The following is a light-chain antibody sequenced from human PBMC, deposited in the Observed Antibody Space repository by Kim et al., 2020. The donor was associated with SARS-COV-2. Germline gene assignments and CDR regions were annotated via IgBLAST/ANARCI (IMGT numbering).Light chain of an antibody. V-gene: IGLV3-21*04. CDR3: QVWDSSSDHWV. J-gene: IGLJ3*02. CDR1: NIGSSS. CDR2: YDS. Sequence: ATGKTARITGGGNNIGSSSVSWYQQKPGQAPVLVIYYDSDRPSGIPERFFGSNSGNTDALTISRVEAGDEADYYCQVWDSSSDHWVFGGGTQLTVL.